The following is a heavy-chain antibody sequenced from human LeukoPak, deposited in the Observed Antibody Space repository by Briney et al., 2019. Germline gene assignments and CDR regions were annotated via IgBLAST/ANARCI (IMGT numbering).Heavy chain of an antibody. Sequence: ASVKVSCKASGYTFTGYYMHWVRQAPGQGLEWIGWINPNSGGTNYAQKFQGRVTMTRDTSISTAYMELSRLRSDDTAVYYCARSEQFPYYMDVWGKGTTVTVSS. CDR3: ARSEQFPYYMDV. V-gene: IGHV1-2*02. CDR2: INPNSGGT. J-gene: IGHJ6*03. D-gene: IGHD6-19*01. CDR1: GYTFTGYY.